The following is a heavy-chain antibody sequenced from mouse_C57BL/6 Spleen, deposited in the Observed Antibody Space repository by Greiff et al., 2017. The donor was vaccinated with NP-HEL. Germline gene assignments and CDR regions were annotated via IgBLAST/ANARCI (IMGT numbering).Heavy chain of an antibody. Sequence: EVKLQESGEGLVKPGGSLKLSCAASGFTFSSYAMSWVRQTPEKRLEWVAYISSGGDYIYYVDTVKGRFTISRDNARNTLYLQMSSLKSEDTAMYYCTRDRARAWFAYWGQGTLVTVSA. V-gene: IGHV5-9-1*02. D-gene: IGHD3-3*01. CDR2: ISSGGDYI. CDR1: GFTFSSYA. CDR3: TRDRARAWFAY. J-gene: IGHJ3*01.